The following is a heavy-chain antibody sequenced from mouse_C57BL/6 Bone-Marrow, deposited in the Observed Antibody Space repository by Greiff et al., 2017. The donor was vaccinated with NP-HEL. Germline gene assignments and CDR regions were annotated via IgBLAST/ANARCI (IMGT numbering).Heavy chain of an antibody. V-gene: IGHV10-3*01. CDR1: GFTFNTYA. Sequence: EVKLVESGGGLVQPKGSLKLSCAASGFTFNTYAMHWVRQAPGKGLEWVARIRSKSSNYATYYADSVKDRFTISRDDSQSMLYLQMNNLKTEDTAMYYCVRALASTDGSYYFDYWGQGTTLTVSS. CDR3: VRALASTDGSYYFDY. CDR2: IRSKSSNYAT. J-gene: IGHJ2*01. D-gene: IGHD1-1*01.